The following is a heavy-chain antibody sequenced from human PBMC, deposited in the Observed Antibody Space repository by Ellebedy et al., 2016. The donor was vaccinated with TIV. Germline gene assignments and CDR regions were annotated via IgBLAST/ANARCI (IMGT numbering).Heavy chain of an antibody. D-gene: IGHD1-26*01. CDR2: PSWNSGSI. V-gene: IGHV3-9*01. Sequence: GGSLRLXCAASGFIFHDYAMHWVRQAPGKGLEWVSGPSWNSGSIGVADSVKGRFSISRDNANNSLYLQMNSLTAEDTALYYCAKDLFSGSFPTYNFDYWGQGALVTVSS. J-gene: IGHJ4*02. CDR1: GFIFHDYA. CDR3: AKDLFSGSFPTYNFDY.